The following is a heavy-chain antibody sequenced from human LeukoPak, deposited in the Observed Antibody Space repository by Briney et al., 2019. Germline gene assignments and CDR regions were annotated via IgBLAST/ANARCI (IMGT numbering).Heavy chain of an antibody. D-gene: IGHD3-10*01. CDR1: GGSFSGYY. CDR3: ATPFRGAGRQYC. J-gene: IGHJ4*02. Sequence: SETLSLTCAVYGGSFSGYYWSWIRQPPRKGLEWIGSLYFNGGTYYNSSLRSRATISVGKSRNQFSLELTSVTAADTAVYYCATPFRGAGRQYCWGQGTLVTVSS. CDR2: LYFNGGT. V-gene: IGHV4-59*04.